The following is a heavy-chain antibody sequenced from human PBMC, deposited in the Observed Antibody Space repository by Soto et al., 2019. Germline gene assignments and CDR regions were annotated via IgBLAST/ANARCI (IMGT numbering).Heavy chain of an antibody. D-gene: IGHD2-15*01. J-gene: IGHJ2*01. Sequence: QVQLQESGPGLVKPSQTLSLTCTVSGGSISSGGYSRSWIRQHPGKGLEWIGYIYYSGSTYYNPSLKSRVTISVDTSKNQFSLKLSSVTAADTAVYYCARGLGGRTYFDLWGRGTLVTVSS. CDR3: ARGLGGRTYFDL. CDR1: GGSISSGGYS. V-gene: IGHV4-31*03. CDR2: IYYSGST.